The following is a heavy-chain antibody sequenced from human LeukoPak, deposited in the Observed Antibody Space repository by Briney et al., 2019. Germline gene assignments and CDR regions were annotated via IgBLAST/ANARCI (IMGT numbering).Heavy chain of an antibody. V-gene: IGHV4-34*01. D-gene: IGHD2-21*02. CDR1: GGSFSGYY. CDR3: AREWHIVVVTVRGAFDI. CDR2: INHSGST. Sequence: SETLSLTCAVYGGSFSGYYWSWIRQPPGKGLEWIGEINHSGSTNYNPSLKSRVTISVDTSKNQFSLKLSSVTAADTAVYYCAREWHIVVVTVRGAFDIWGQGTMVTVSS. J-gene: IGHJ3*02.